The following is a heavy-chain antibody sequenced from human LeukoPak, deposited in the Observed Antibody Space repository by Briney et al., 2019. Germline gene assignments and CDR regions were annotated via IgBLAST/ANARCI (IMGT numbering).Heavy chain of an antibody. CDR3: ARDKGDHPSYYYYYGMDV. CDR1: GFTFSSYG. Sequence: PGRSLGPSCAASGFTFSSYGMHWVRQAPGKGLEWVAVIWYDGSNKYYADSVKGRFTISRDNSKNTLYLQMNSLRAEDTAVYYCARDKGDHPSYYYYYGMDVWGKGTTVTVSS. D-gene: IGHD1-14*01. CDR2: IWYDGSNK. V-gene: IGHV3-33*01. J-gene: IGHJ6*04.